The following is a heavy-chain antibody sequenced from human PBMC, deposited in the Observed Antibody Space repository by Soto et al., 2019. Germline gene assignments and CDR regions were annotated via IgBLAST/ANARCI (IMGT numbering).Heavy chain of an antibody. V-gene: IGHV4-30-4*01. Sequence: QVQLQESGPGLVKPSQTLSLTCTVSGGSISSGDYYWSWIRQPQGKGLEWIGYIYYSGSTYYNPSLKSRVTISVDTSKNQFSLKLSSVTAADTAVYYCARRTERYCSGGSCSRYGMDVWGQGTTVTVSS. J-gene: IGHJ6*02. CDR3: ARRTERYCSGGSCSRYGMDV. CDR2: IYYSGST. D-gene: IGHD2-15*01. CDR1: GGSISSGDYY.